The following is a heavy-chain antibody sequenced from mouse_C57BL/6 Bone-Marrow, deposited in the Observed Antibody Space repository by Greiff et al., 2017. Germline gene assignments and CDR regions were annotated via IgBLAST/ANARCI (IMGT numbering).Heavy chain of an antibody. Sequence: QVQLKQSGAELAKPGASVKLSCKASGYTFTSYWMHWVKQRPGQGLEWIGYINPSSGYTKYNQKFKDKATLTADKSSSTAYMQLSSLTYEDSAVYYCARYDGVEITTVVPYAMDYWGQGTSVTVSS. V-gene: IGHV1-7*01. J-gene: IGHJ4*01. CDR2: INPSSGYT. CDR3: ARYDGVEITTVVPYAMDY. CDR1: GYTFTSYW. D-gene: IGHD1-1*01.